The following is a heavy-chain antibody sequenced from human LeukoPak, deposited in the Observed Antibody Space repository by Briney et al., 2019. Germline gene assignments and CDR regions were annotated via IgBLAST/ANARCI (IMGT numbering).Heavy chain of an antibody. J-gene: IGHJ4*02. V-gene: IGHV1-18*04. Sequence: ASVKASCKASGSTFTSYGTSSLRQSPGHRLEWMGWISAYNVNTNYAQKLKRRITMTTDTSTSTAYMELRSLRTDDTAVYYCARVAAAGTSPCRDWGRGTLVTVSS. D-gene: IGHD6-13*01. CDR1: GSTFTSYG. CDR3: ARVAAAGTSPCRD. CDR2: ISAYNVNT.